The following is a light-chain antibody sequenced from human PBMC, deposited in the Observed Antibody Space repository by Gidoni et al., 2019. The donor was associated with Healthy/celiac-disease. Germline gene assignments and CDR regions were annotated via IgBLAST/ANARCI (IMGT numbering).Light chain of an antibody. CDR3: QAWDSSTAVV. J-gene: IGLJ2*01. CDR2: QDS. CDR1: KLGDKY. V-gene: IGLV3-1*01. Sequence: SYALTQPPSVSVSPGQTASITCSGDKLGDKYACWYQQKPGQSLVLVIYQDSKRPAGIPARFSGSNSGNTATLTISGTQAMDEADYYCQAWDSSTAVVFGGGTKLTVL.